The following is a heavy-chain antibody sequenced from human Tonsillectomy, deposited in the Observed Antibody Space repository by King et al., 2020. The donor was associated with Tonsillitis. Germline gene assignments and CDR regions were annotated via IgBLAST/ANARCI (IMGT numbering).Heavy chain of an antibody. CDR1: GGSFRTQT. CDR2: ITPIFATT. CDR3: ASGHYRSSSDFDH. J-gene: IGHJ4*02. Sequence: VQLVESGAEVKKPGSSVKVSCKASGGSFRTQTISWVRQAPEQGLEWVGGITPIFATTNYAQKFQGRVTITADESTKTAYMEVTSLTSEDTAIYYCASGHYRSSSDFDHWGQGTLVTVSS. D-gene: IGHD6-6*01. V-gene: IGHV1-69*01.